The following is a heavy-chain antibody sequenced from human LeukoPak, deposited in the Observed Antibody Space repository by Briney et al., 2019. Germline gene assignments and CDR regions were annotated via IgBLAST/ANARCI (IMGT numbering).Heavy chain of an antibody. CDR2: IKSRTDGGTI. CDR3: TTDYKFSVDY. J-gene: IGHJ4*02. V-gene: IGHV3-15*01. D-gene: IGHD5-24*01. Sequence: GGSLRLSCAVSGFTFSNAWMSWVRQAPGKGLEWVGRIKSRTDGGTIDYAAPVKGRFTLSRDDSKNTLYLQMNSLKTEDTAVYYCTTDYKFSVDYWGQGTLVTVSS. CDR1: GFTFSNAW.